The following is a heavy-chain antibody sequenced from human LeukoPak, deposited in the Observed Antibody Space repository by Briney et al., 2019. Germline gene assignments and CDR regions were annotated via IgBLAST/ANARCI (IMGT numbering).Heavy chain of an antibody. V-gene: IGHV4-38-2*01. D-gene: IGHD4-17*01. CDR3: AREMTTVTTTIDY. CDR2: IYHSGST. J-gene: IGHJ4*02. Sequence: SQTLSLTCAVSGYSISIGYYWGWIRQPPGKGLEWIGSIYHSGSTYYNPSLKSRVTISVDTSKNHLSLKLSSVTAADTAVYYCAREMTTVTTTIDYWGEGTLVTVSS. CDR1: GYSISIGYY.